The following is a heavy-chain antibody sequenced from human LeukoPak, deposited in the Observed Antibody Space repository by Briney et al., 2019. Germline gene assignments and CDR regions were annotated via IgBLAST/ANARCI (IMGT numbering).Heavy chain of an antibody. D-gene: IGHD6-13*01. CDR2: VYYSGST. V-gene: IGHV4-59*01. Sequence: SETLSLTCTVSGGSISSYYWSWIRQPPGKGLEWIGYVYYSGSTNYNPSLKSRVTISVDTSKNQFSLKLSPVTAADTAVYYCARGIAAAGNFDYWGQGTLVTVSS. J-gene: IGHJ4*02. CDR3: ARGIAAAGNFDY. CDR1: GGSISSYY.